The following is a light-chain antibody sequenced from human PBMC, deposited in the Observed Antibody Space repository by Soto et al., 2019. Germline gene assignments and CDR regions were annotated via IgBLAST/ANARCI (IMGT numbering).Light chain of an antibody. CDR2: GTS. CDR1: QSVPSTY. Sequence: VLSQSPGRLSLSPGERATLSCRASQSVPSTYFAWYQQKSGQPPRLLISGTSNRATGIPDRFSGSGSGRDFTHTISRLEPEDFAVYFCQQFGNSPWTFGQGTKVEI. CDR3: QQFGNSPWT. J-gene: IGKJ1*01. V-gene: IGKV3-20*01.